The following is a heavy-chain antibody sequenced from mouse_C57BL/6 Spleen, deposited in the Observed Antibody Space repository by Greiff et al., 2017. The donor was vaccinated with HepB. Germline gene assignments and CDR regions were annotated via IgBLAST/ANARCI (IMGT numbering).Heavy chain of an antibody. CDR1: GYTFTSYW. V-gene: IGHV1-69*01. CDR2: IDPSDSYT. Sequence: QVHVKQPGAELVMPGASVKLSCKASGYTFTSYWMHWVKQRPGQGLEWIGEIDPSDSYTNYNQKFKGKSTLTVDKSSSTAYMQLSSLTSEDSAVYYCARFRGYFDVWGTGTTVTVSS. J-gene: IGHJ1*03. CDR3: ARFRGYFDV.